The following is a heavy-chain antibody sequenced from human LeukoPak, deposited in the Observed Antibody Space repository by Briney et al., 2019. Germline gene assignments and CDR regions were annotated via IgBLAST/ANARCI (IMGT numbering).Heavy chain of an antibody. CDR3: AGARPYYYDSSGYYRTGFDP. CDR1: GGSISSYY. J-gene: IGHJ5*02. V-gene: IGHV4-4*07. CDR2: IYTSGST. Sequence: AETLSLTCTVSGGSISSYYCSWIRQPAGKGLECIGRIYTSGSTNYNPSLKSRVTMSVDTSKNQFSLKLSSVTAADTAVYYCAGARPYYYDSSGYYRTGFDPWGQGTLVTVSS. D-gene: IGHD3-22*01.